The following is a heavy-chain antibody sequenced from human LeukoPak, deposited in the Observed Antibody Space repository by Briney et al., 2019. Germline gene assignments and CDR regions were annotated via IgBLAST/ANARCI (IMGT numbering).Heavy chain of an antibody. J-gene: IGHJ4*02. CDR1: GGSISSSSYY. Sequence: SETLSLTCTVSGGSISSSSYYWGWIRQPPGKGLEWIGSIYYSGSTYYNPSLKSRVTISVDTSKNQFSLKLSSVTAADTAVYYCARGGAGGSYYYYWGQGTLVTVSS. V-gene: IGHV4-39*01. D-gene: IGHD1-26*01. CDR2: IYYSGST. CDR3: ARGGAGGSYYYY.